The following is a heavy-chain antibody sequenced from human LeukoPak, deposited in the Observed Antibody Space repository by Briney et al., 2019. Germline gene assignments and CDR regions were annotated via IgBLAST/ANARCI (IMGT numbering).Heavy chain of an antibody. CDR3: AKFLISPGFYYYYMDV. CDR2: ISGGDDNT. CDR1: GFTFNNYD. Sequence: GGSLRLSCAASGFTFNNYDMSWVRQATGKGVECVSVISGGDDNTHYADSVKGGFTISRENSKNTLYLEMSSLRAEDTALYYCAKFLISPGFYYYYMDVWGTGITVTVSS. J-gene: IGHJ6*03. D-gene: IGHD2/OR15-2a*01. V-gene: IGHV3-23*01.